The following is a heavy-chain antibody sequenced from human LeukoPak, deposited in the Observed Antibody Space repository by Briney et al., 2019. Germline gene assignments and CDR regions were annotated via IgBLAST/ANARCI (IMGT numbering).Heavy chain of an antibody. J-gene: IGHJ4*02. CDR3: ASYYDSSGYYFLPFDY. Sequence: GGSLRLFCAASGFTFSSYSMNWVRQAPGKGLEWVSYISSSSSTIYYADSVKGRFTISRDNAKNSLYLQMNSLRAEDTAAYYCASYYDSSGYYFLPFDYWGQGTLVTVSS. D-gene: IGHD3-22*01. V-gene: IGHV3-48*04. CDR1: GFTFSSYS. CDR2: ISSSSSTI.